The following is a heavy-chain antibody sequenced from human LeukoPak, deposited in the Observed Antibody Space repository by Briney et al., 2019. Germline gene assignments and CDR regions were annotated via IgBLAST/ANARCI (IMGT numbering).Heavy chain of an antibody. D-gene: IGHD3-3*01. CDR1: GGSISSGGYY. CDR2: INHSGST. V-gene: IGHV4-39*07. CDR3: ARLHPQAYYDFWSGPKYYMDV. Sequence: SETLSLTCTVSGGSISSGGYYWSWIRQPPGKGLEWIGEINHSGSTNYNPSLKSRVTISVDTSKNQFSLKLSSVTAADTAVYYCARLHPQAYYDFWSGPKYYMDVWGKGTTVTVSS. J-gene: IGHJ6*03.